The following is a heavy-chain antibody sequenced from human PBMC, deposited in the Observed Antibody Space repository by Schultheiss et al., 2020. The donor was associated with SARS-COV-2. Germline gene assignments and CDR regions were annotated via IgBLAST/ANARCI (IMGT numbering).Heavy chain of an antibody. D-gene: IGHD4-11*01. Sequence: GGSLRLSCAASGFTFSSYAMSWVRQAPGKGLVWVSRINSDGSASSYADSVQGRFTVSRDNSKNTLYLQMNSLRAEDTAVYYCAKDGMTTRPYYFDYWGQGTLVTVSS. CDR2: INSDGSAS. V-gene: IGHV3-23*01. CDR3: AKDGMTTRPYYFDY. CDR1: GFTFSSYA. J-gene: IGHJ4*02.